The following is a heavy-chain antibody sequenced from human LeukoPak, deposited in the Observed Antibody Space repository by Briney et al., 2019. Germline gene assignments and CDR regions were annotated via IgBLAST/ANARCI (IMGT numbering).Heavy chain of an antibody. CDR3: AFGEVRFLEWPPTDY. CDR1: GFSFMNAW. J-gene: IGHJ4*02. D-gene: IGHD3-3*01. V-gene: IGHV3-23*01. CDR2: ISGSGGST. Sequence: PGGSLRLSCAASGFSFMNAWMIWLRQAPGKGLEWVSAISGSGGSTYYADSVKGRFTISRDNSKNTLYLQMNSLRAEDTAVYYCAFGEVRFLEWPPTDYWGQGTLVTVSS.